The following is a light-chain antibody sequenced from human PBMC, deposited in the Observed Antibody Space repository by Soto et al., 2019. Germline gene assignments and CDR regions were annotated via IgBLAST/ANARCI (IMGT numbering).Light chain of an antibody. Sequence: DIQMTQSPSTLSGSVGDRVTITCRASQTISSWLAWYQQKPGKAPKLLIYKASTLKSGVPSRFSGSGSGTEFTLTISSPQPDDFATYYCQHYYSYPRTFGQGTKVDIK. CDR3: QHYYSYPRT. V-gene: IGKV1-5*03. CDR1: QTISSW. CDR2: KAS. J-gene: IGKJ1*01.